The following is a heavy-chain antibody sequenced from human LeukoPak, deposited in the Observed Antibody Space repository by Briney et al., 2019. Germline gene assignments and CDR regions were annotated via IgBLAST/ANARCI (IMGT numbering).Heavy chain of an antibody. D-gene: IGHD4-17*01. CDR1: GFTFSSYS. CDR3: ARDGWAAVTTWCGY. CDR2: ISSGSHTI. Sequence: GGSLRLSCAASGFTFSSYSMNWVRHAPGKGLEWVSYISSGSHTIYYADSVKGRFTISRDYAKNSLYLQMNSLRAEDTAVYYCARDGWAAVTTWCGYWGQGTLVTVSS. V-gene: IGHV3-48*01. J-gene: IGHJ4*02.